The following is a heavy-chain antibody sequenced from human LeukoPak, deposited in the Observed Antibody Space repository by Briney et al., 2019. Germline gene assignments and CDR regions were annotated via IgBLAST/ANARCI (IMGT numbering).Heavy chain of an antibody. D-gene: IGHD2-2*01. CDR1: GFTFDDYG. Sequence: GGSLRLSCAASGFTFDDYGMSWVRHAPGKGLEWVSGINWNGGSTGYADSVKGRFTISRDNAKNSLYLQMNSLRAEDTALYYCARGLGDIVVVPAATPDYWGQGTLVTVSS. CDR3: ARGLGDIVVVPAATPDY. J-gene: IGHJ4*02. V-gene: IGHV3-20*04. CDR2: INWNGGST.